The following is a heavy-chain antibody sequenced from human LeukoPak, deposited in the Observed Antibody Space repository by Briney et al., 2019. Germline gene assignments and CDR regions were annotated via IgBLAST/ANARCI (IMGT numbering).Heavy chain of an antibody. CDR1: GFTFSSYG. V-gene: IGHV3-33*01. CDR3: ARAFRDAFDI. Sequence: GGSLRLPCAASGFTFSSYGMHWVRQAPGKGLEWVAVIWYDGSNKYYADSVKGRFTISRDNAKNSLYLQMNSLRAEDTAVYYCARAFRDAFDIWGQGTMVTVSS. J-gene: IGHJ3*02. CDR2: IWYDGSNK.